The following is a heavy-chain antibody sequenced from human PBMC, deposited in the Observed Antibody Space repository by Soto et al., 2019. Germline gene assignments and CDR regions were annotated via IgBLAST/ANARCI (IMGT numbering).Heavy chain of an antibody. CDR1: GFTFSSYA. D-gene: IGHD1-7*01. Sequence: EVQLLESGGGLVQPGGSLRLSCADSGFTFSSYAMSWVRQAPGKGLEWVSAITESGGRTFYADSVKGRFTISRDNSKNTLYLQRNSLRAEDTAVYYCAKDRAGTTAFDYWGQGALVTVSS. J-gene: IGHJ4*02. V-gene: IGHV3-23*01. CDR3: AKDRAGTTAFDY. CDR2: ITESGGRT.